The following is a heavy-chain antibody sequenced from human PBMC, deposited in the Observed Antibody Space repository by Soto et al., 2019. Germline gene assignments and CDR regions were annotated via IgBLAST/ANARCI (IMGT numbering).Heavy chain of an antibody. CDR2: IYYSGST. Sequence: SETLSLTCTVSGGSISSGDYYWSWIRQPPGKGLEWIGYIYYSGSTYYNPSLKSRVTISVDTSKNQFSLKLSSVTAADTAVYYCARVITIFGVVIPNWFDPWGQGTLVTVSS. J-gene: IGHJ5*02. D-gene: IGHD3-3*01. V-gene: IGHV4-30-4*01. CDR1: GGSISSGDYY. CDR3: ARVITIFGVVIPNWFDP.